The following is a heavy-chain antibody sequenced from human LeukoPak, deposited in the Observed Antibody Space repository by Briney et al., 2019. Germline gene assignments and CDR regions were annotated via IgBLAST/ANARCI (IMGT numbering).Heavy chain of an antibody. D-gene: IGHD5-24*01. CDR3: ARWRDGYNYIDY. Sequence: GGSLRLSCAASGFTFSRYWMHWIRQAPGKGLVWVSRINNDGISTSYADSVKGRFTISRDNAKNTLYLQMNSLRAEDTAVYYCARWRDGYNYIDYWGQGTLVTVSS. CDR2: INNDGIST. CDR1: GFTFSRYW. J-gene: IGHJ4*02. V-gene: IGHV3-74*01.